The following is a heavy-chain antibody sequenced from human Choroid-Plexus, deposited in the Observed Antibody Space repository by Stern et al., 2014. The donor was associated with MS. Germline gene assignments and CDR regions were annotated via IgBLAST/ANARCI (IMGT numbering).Heavy chain of an antibody. CDR1: GFTFGSCA. D-gene: IGHD2/OR15-2a*01. CDR2: VSYDGSNK. Sequence: QVQLGQSGGGVVQTGRPLRLSCVASGFTFGSCAMHWVRQAPGKGLEWGAGVSYDGSNKYYADSVKGRFTISRDNSQNTLYMQMSSLRPEDTAVYYCAKDRQYLTYFFDHWGQGSLVTVSS. V-gene: IGHV3-30*18. J-gene: IGHJ5*02. CDR3: AKDRQYLTYFFDH.